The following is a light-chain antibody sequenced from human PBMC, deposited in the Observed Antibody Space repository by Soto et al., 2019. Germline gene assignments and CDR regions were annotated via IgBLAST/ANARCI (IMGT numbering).Light chain of an antibody. V-gene: IGKV1-12*01. CDR1: QGINNW. CDR3: QQYGSSLWT. J-gene: IGKJ1*01. Sequence: DIQMTQSPSSVSASVGDRVTITCRASQGINNWLAWYQQKPGKAPELLIYAVSYLQSGVPSRFSGSGSGTDFTLTISSLQPEDFAVYYCQQYGSSLWTFGQGTKVDIK. CDR2: AVS.